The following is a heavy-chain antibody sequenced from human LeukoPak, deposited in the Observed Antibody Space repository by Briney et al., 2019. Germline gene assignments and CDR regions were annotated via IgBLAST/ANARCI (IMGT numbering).Heavy chain of an antibody. D-gene: IGHD3-22*01. Sequence: GSLRLSCAASGFTFSSYEMNWVRQAPGKGLEWVSYISSSGSTIYYADSVKGRFTISRDNAKNSLYLQMNSLRAEDTAVYYCARDQVQGKWSLAPRRNYFDYWGQGTLVTVSS. CDR2: ISSSGSTI. J-gene: IGHJ4*02. V-gene: IGHV3-48*03. CDR1: GFTFSSYE. CDR3: ARDQVQGKWSLAPRRNYFDY.